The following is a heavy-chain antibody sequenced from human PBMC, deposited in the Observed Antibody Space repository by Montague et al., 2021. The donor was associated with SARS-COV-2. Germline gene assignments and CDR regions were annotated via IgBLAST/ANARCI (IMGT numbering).Heavy chain of an antibody. CDR2: INHSGST. CDR1: GGSFSGHY. CDR3: ARGLPVTTLYYYYGMDV. D-gene: IGHD4-11*01. V-gene: IGHV4-34*01. J-gene: IGHJ6*02. Sequence: SETLSLICAVYGGSFSGHYWSWIRQPPGKGLEWIGEINHSGSTNYNPSLKSRVTISVDTSKNQFSLKLSSVTAADTAVYYCARGLPVTTLYYYYGMDVWGQGTTVTVSS.